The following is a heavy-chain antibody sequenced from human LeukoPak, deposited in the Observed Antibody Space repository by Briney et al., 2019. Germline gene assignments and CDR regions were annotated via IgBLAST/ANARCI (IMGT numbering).Heavy chain of an antibody. CDR2: INTNTGNP. CDR1: GYTFTSYA. Sequence: GASVKVSCKASGYTFTSYAMNWVRQAPGQGLEWMGWINTNTGNPTYAQGFTGRFVFSLDTSVSTAYLQISSLKAEDTAVYYCARRDTPLAWEYYYDSSGYYYIFDYWGQGTLVTVSS. J-gene: IGHJ4*02. CDR3: ARRDTPLAWEYYYDSSGYYYIFDY. V-gene: IGHV7-4-1*02. D-gene: IGHD3-22*01.